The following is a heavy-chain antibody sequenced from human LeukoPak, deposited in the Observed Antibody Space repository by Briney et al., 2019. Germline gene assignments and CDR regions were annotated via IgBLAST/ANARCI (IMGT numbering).Heavy chain of an antibody. D-gene: IGHD6-19*01. V-gene: IGHV1-18*01. CDR2: ISAYNGNT. CDR1: GYTFTSYG. CDR3: ARDQWLGDAFDI. J-gene: IGHJ3*02. Sequence: ASVKVSCKASGYTFTSYGISWVRQAPGQGLEWMGWISAYNGNTNYAQKLQGRVTMTTDTSTNTAYMELRSLRSDDTAVYYCARDQWLGDAFDIWGQGTMVTVSS.